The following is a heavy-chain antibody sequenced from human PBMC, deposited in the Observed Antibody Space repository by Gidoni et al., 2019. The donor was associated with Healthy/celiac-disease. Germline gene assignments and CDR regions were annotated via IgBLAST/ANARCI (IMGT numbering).Heavy chain of an antibody. D-gene: IGHD3-16*02. CDR2: IYPGDSDT. V-gene: IGHV5-51*01. Sequence: EVQLVQSGAEVKKPGESLKISCKGSGYSFTSYWIGWVRQMPGKGLEWMGIIYPGDSDTRYSPSFQGQVTISADKPISTAYLQWSSLKASDTAMYYCARRMITFGGVIALYAFDIWGQGTMVTVSS. CDR3: ARRMITFGGVIALYAFDI. CDR1: GYSFTSYW. J-gene: IGHJ3*02.